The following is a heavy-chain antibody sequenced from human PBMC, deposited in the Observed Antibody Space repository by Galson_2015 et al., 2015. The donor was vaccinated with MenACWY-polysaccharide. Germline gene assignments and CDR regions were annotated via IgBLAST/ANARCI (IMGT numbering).Heavy chain of an antibody. CDR3: ARGRRGSYYDAFDI. CDR2: ISYDESNK. Sequence: SLRLSCAASGFTVSSNYMSWVRQAPGKGLEWVAVISYDESNKYYADSVKGRFTISRDNSKNTPYLQMNSLRAEDTAVYYCARGRRGSYYDAFDIWGQGTMVTVSS. V-gene: IGHV3-30-3*01. J-gene: IGHJ3*02. CDR1: GFTVSSNY. D-gene: IGHD1-26*01.